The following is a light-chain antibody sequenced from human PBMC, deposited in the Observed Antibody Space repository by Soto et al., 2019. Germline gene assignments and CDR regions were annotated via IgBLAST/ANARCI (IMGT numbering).Light chain of an antibody. CDR2: EVS. V-gene: IGLV2-14*01. Sequence: QSVLTQPASVSGSPGQLITISCTGTSSDVGSYNYVSWYQLHPGKAPKLMIYEVSNRPSGVSSRFSGSKSGDTASLTISGLQAEDEADYYCSSYTTRTTLYVFGTGTKVTVL. CDR1: SSDVGSYNY. CDR3: SSYTTRTTLYV. J-gene: IGLJ1*01.